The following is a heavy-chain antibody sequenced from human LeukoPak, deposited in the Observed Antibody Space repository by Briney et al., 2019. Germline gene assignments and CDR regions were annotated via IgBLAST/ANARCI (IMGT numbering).Heavy chain of an antibody. Sequence: GGSLRLSCAASGFTFSSYAMSWVRQAPGKGLEWVSSISSSSSYIYYADSVKGRFTISRDNAKNSLYLQMNSLRAEDTAVYYCARESSVRQLTYYYYYGMDVWGQGTTVTVSS. CDR3: ARESSVRQLTYYYYYGMDV. V-gene: IGHV3-21*01. D-gene: IGHD5-18*01. J-gene: IGHJ6*02. CDR1: GFTFSSYA. CDR2: ISSSSSYI.